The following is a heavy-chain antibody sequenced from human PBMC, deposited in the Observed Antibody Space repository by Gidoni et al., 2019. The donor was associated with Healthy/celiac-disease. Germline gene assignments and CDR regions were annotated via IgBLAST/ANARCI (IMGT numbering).Heavy chain of an antibody. J-gene: IGHJ5*02. V-gene: IGHV1-69*01. CDR3: AREGPYCSGGSCYSVGWFDP. D-gene: IGHD2-15*01. CDR1: GGTFSSYA. CDR2: IIPIFGTA. Sequence: QVQLVQSGAEVKKPGSSVKFSCKASGGTFSSYAISWVRQAPGQGLEWMGGIIPIFGTANYAQKFQGRVTITADESTSTAYMELSSLRSEDTAVYYCAREGPYCSGGSCYSVGWFDPWGQGTLVTVSS.